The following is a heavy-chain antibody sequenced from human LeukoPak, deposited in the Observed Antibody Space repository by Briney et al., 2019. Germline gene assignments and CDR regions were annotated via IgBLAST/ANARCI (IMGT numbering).Heavy chain of an antibody. V-gene: IGHV4-4*07. CDR2: FYSTGST. CDR1: GVSISSYY. Sequence: SETLSLTCTVSGVSISSYYWTWIRQPAGKGLEWIGRFYSTGSTNYNPSLKSRVTMSVDTSKNQFSLKLSSVTAADTAVYYCARDQYSGSLDYWGQGTLVTVSS. J-gene: IGHJ4*02. D-gene: IGHD1-26*01. CDR3: ARDQYSGSLDY.